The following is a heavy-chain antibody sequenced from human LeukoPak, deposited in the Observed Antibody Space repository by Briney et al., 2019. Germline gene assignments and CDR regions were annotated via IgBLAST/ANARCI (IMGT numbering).Heavy chain of an antibody. CDR1: GGSISSYY. D-gene: IGHD3-10*01. Sequence: KPSETLSLTCTVSGGSISSYYWSWIRQPPGKGLEWIGYIYYSGSTNYNPSLKSRVTISVDTSKNQFSLKLSSVTAADTAVYYCVRSPNYYGSGSYLPAHNWFDPWGQGTLVTVSS. J-gene: IGHJ5*02. CDR2: IYYSGST. CDR3: VRSPNYYGSGSYLPAHNWFDP. V-gene: IGHV4-59*01.